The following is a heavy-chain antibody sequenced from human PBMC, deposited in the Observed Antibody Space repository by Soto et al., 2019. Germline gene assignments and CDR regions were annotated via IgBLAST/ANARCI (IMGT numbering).Heavy chain of an antibody. J-gene: IGHJ6*02. CDR2: IRSKAYGGTT. CDR1: GFTFGDYA. D-gene: IGHD3-10*01. Sequence: GGSLRLSCTASGFTFGDYAMSWFRQAPGKGLEWVGFIRSKAYGGTTEYAASVKGRFTISRDDSKSIAYLQMNSLKTEDTAVYYCTRFGELAHSNYYYGMDVWGQGTTVTVSS. V-gene: IGHV3-49*03. CDR3: TRFGELAHSNYYYGMDV.